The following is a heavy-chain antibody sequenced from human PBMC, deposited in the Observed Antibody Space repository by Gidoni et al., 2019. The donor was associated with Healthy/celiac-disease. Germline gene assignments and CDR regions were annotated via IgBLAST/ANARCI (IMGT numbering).Heavy chain of an antibody. CDR2: INPNSGGT. CDR1: GYTFTGFY. D-gene: IGHD2-15*01. CDR3: AREGSAWAPLAAGGGNSKAFDP. Sequence: QVQLVQSGAEVKKPGASVKVSCKASGYTFTGFYMHWVRQAPGQGLEWMGWINPNSGGTNYAQKFQGRVTMTRDTSISTAYMELSRLRSDDTAVYYCAREGSAWAPLAAGGGNSKAFDPWGQGTLVTVSS. V-gene: IGHV1-2*02. J-gene: IGHJ5*02.